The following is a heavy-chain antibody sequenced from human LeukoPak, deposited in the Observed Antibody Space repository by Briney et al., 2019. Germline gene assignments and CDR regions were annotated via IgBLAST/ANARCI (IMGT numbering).Heavy chain of an antibody. CDR2: INPNSGGT. Sequence: GASVKVSCKASGYTFTSYDIHWVRQATGQGLAWMGWINPNSGGTNYAQKFQGRVTMTRDTSISTAYMELSRLRSDDTAVYYCARDRYYDILTGQGQDLDYWGQGTLVTVSS. CDR3: ARDRYYDILTGQGQDLDY. CDR1: GYTFTSYD. V-gene: IGHV1-2*02. D-gene: IGHD3-9*01. J-gene: IGHJ4*02.